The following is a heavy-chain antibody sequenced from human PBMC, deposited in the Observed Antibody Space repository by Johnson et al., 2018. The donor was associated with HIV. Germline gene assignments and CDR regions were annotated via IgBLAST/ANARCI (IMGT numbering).Heavy chain of an antibody. J-gene: IGHJ3*02. CDR1: GFTFSNAW. CDR3: ARSYSTSWNASDI. CDR2: ISYDGNNK. D-gene: IGHD4-11*01. Sequence: QVQLVESGGGLVKPGGSLRLSCAASGFTFSNAWMSWVRQAPGKGLEWVAVISYDGNNKFQADSVKGRFTISRDNSKNTLYLQMNSLRAEDTAVYYCARSYSTSWNASDIWGQGTMVTVSS. V-gene: IGHV3-30*03.